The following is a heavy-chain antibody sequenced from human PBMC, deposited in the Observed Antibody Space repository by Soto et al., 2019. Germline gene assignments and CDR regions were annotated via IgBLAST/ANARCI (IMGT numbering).Heavy chain of an antibody. Sequence: GGSLRLSCAASGFTFNSYAMHWVRQAPGKGLEWVAVISYDGSNKYYADSVKGRFTISRDNSKNTLYLQMNSLRAEDTAVYYCARDERLSDYNIYFDYWGQGTLVTVSS. CDR3: ARDERLSDYNIYFDY. D-gene: IGHD4-17*01. J-gene: IGHJ4*02. CDR1: GFTFNSYA. CDR2: ISYDGSNK. V-gene: IGHV3-30-3*01.